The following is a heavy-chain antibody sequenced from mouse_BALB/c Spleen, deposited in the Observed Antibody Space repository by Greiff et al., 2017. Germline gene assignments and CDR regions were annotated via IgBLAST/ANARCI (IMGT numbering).Heavy chain of an antibody. CDR2: IYPGNSDT. V-gene: IGHV1-5*01. CDR3: TIYGNYDAMDY. D-gene: IGHD2-1*01. CDR1: GYSFTSYW. Sequence: VQLQQSGTVLARPGASVKMSCKASGYSFTSYWMHWVKQRPGQGLEWIGAIYPGNSDTSYNQKFKGKAKLTAVTSASTAYMELSSLTNEDSAVYYCTIYGNYDAMDYWGQGTSVTVSS. J-gene: IGHJ4*01.